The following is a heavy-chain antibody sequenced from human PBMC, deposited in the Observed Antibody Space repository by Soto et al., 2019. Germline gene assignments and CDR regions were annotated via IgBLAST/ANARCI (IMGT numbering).Heavy chain of an antibody. CDR3: AHQADELATSYCHFDP. J-gene: IGHJ5*02. D-gene: IGHD5-12*01. CDR2: ISGSGGST. CDR1: GFTFTTYA. Sequence: EVQLLESGGGLVQPGGSLRLSCAASGFTFTTYAMSWVRQAPGKGLEWVSAISGSGGSTYYADSLKGRFTISRDNSKNSLYLHINTLCAENTSLYISAHQADELATSYCHFDPCGHVTLVTVST. V-gene: IGHV3-23*01.